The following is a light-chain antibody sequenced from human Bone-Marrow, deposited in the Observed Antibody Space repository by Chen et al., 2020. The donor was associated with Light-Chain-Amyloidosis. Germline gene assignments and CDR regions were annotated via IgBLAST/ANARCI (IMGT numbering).Light chain of an antibody. Sequence: SYELTPPPSVSVSPGQTARITCSGDALPKQYAYWYQQKPGQAPVLVIYKDSERSSGIPERFSGSSSGTTVTLTISGVQAEDEADYYCQSADSSGTYRVFGTGTKVTVL. CDR3: QSADSSGTYRV. CDR2: KDS. V-gene: IGLV3-25*03. J-gene: IGLJ1*01. CDR1: ALPKQY.